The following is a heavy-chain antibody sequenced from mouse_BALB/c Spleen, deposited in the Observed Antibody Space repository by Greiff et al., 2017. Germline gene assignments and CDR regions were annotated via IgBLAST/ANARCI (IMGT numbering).Heavy chain of an antibody. CDR2: IDPANGNT. CDR3: ARKGYGRNAMDY. J-gene: IGHJ4*01. D-gene: IGHD1-1*01. V-gene: IGHV14-3*02. CDR1: GFNIKDTY. Sequence: DVQLQESGAELVKPGASVKLSCTASGFNIKDTYMHWVKQRPEQGLEWIGRIDPANGNTKYDPKFQGKATITADTSSNTAYLQLSSLTSEDTAVYYCARKGYGRNAMDYWGQGTSVTVSS.